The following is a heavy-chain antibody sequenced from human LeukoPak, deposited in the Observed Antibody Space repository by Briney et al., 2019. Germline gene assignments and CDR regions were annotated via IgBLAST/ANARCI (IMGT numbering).Heavy chain of an antibody. D-gene: IGHD2-15*01. CDR1: GFTVSSNY. J-gene: IGHJ4*02. CDR3: ASLPLISRVLN. Sequence: GGSLRLSCAASGFTVSSNYMSWVRQAPGKGLEWVSVIYSGGSTYYADSVKGRFTITTDKSKNTLYIQMNSLRAEDTAVYYCASLPLISRVLNWGQGTLVTVSS. CDR2: IYSGGST. V-gene: IGHV3-66*02.